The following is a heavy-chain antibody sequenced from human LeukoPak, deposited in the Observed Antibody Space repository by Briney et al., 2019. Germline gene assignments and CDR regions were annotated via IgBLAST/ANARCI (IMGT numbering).Heavy chain of an antibody. V-gene: IGHV3-74*01. CDR1: GFTFSSYW. CDR3: ARTSGSNSFLDY. D-gene: IGHD4-23*01. Sequence: PGGSLRLSCAASGFTFSSYWMHWVRQGPGKGLVWVSRINTDGSATSYADSVKGRFTISRDNAKSTLYLQMNSLRAEDTAVYYCARTSGSNSFLDYWGQGTLVTVSS. CDR2: INTDGSAT. J-gene: IGHJ4*02.